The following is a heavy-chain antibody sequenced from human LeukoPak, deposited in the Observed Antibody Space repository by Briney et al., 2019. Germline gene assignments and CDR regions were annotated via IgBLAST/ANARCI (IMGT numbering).Heavy chain of an antibody. J-gene: IGHJ4*02. D-gene: IGHD3-22*01. CDR2: IYYSGST. V-gene: IGHV4-39*07. Sequence: PSETLSLTCTVSGGSISSSSYYWGWIRQPPGKGLEWIGSIYYSGSTYYNPSLKSRVTISVDTSKNQFSLKLSSVTAADTAVYYCARGTYYYDSSGPLDYWGQGTLVTVSS. CDR3: ARGTYYYDSSGPLDY. CDR1: GGSISSSSYY.